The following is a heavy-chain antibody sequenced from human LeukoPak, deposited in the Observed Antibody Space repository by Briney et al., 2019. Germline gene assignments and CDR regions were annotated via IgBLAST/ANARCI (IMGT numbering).Heavy chain of an antibody. D-gene: IGHD2-2*01. CDR3: ARERHCSSTSCYPYGDYGKIDY. J-gene: IGHJ4*02. Sequence: PSETLSLTCTVSGGSISSGGYYWSWIRQHPGKGLEWIGYIYYSGSTYYNPSLKSRVTISVDTSKNQFSLKLSSVTAADTAVYYCARERHCSSTSCYPYGDYGKIDYWGQGIVVTVSS. CDR2: IYYSGST. V-gene: IGHV4-31*03. CDR1: GGSISSGGYY.